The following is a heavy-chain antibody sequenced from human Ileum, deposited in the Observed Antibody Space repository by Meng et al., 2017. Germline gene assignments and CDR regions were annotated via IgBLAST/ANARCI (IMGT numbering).Heavy chain of an antibody. CDR2: IHNSGRT. D-gene: IGHD1-26*01. J-gene: IGHJ4*02. Sequence: QVRLNQWGAGLLKTAETLSLTCAFFGGSFNDYYWGWVRQSQGKGLKWIGQIHNSGRTNYKSSLERRVTISVDTSKSQFSLKLTSVTAADTAMYYCVRGPARETHDFDYWGQGALVTVSS. CDR1: GGSFNDYY. CDR3: VRGPARETHDFDY. V-gene: IGHV4-34*01.